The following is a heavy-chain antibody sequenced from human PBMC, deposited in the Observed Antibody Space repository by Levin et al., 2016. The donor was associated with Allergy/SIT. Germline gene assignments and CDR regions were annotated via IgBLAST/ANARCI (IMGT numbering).Heavy chain of an antibody. CDR3: AMVRDKNWFDP. CDR2: IYPGDSDT. V-gene: IGHV5-51*01. J-gene: IGHJ5*02. CDR1: GYSFTSYW. Sequence: KVSCKASGYSFTSYWIGWVRQMPGKGLEWMGIIYPGDSDTRYSPSFQGQVTISADKSISTAYLQWSSLKASDTAMYYCAMVRDKNWFDPWGQGTLVTVSS. D-gene: IGHD3-10*01.